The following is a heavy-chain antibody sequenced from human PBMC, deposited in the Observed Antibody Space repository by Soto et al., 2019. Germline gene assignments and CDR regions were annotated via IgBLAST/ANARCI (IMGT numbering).Heavy chain of an antibody. CDR2: IKQDGSGK. J-gene: IGHJ4*02. CDR3: ARDYVEYNWNYDY. CDR1: GGPFISYW. V-gene: IGHV3-7*01. D-gene: IGHD1-7*01. Sequence: TGGSLRLSSAASGGPFISYWMSWVRQAPGKGLEWVANIKQDGSGKYYVDSVKGRFTISRDNAKNSLYLQMNSLRAEDTAVYYCARDYVEYNWNYDYWGQGTLVTVSS.